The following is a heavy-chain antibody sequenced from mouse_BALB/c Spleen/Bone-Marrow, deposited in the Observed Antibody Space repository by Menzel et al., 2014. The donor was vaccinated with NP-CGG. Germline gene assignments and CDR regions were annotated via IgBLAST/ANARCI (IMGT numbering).Heavy chain of an antibody. CDR1: GYTFTGYA. J-gene: IGHJ3*01. CDR2: ISTYSGNT. V-gene: IGHV1-67*01. CDR3: ARGSRYDGAWFAY. Sequence: QVQLKESGPELVRPGVSVKISCKGSGYTFTGYAMHWVKQSHAKSLEWIGVISTYSGNTNYNQKFKGKATMTVDKSSSTAYMELARLTSEDSAIYHCARGSRYDGAWFAYWGQGTLVTVSA. D-gene: IGHD2-14*01.